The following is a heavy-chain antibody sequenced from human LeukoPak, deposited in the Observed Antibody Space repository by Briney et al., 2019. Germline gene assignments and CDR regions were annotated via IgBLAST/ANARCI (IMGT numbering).Heavy chain of an antibody. CDR3: AYNRNFALDN. J-gene: IGHJ4*01. CDR1: GFTFSSYA. CDR2: VYHSGGA. Sequence: GSLRLSCAASGFTFSSYAMSWVRQPPGKGLEWIGEVYHSGGANYEPSLKSRVTISVDTSRNHFSLKLTSVTAADTAVYFCAYNRNFALDNWGQGTLVTVSS. D-gene: IGHD1-14*01. V-gene: IGHV4-34*08.